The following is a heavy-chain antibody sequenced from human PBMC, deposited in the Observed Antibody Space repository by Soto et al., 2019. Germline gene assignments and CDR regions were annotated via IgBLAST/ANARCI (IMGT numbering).Heavy chain of an antibody. Sequence: SETLSLTCAVSGGSINNGGYSWSWLRQPPGKGLEWIGYISHGGNTYYNPSLRSRVIMSIYKSKNHFSLGLKSVTAADTATYYCARTSYDILTGRLDAFDIWGQGPMVTVS. CDR3: ARTSYDILTGRLDAFDI. D-gene: IGHD3-9*01. V-gene: IGHV4-30-2*01. J-gene: IGHJ3*02. CDR1: GGSINNGGYS. CDR2: ISHGGNT.